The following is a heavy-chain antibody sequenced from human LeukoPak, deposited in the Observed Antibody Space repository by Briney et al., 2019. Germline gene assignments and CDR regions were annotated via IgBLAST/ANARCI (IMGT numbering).Heavy chain of an antibody. CDR2: IYYSGST. Sequence: PSETLSLTCTVSGGSISSYYWSWIRQPPGKGLEWIGYIYYSGSTNYNPSLKSRVTISVDTSKNQFSLKLSSVTAADTAVYYCAKSDSSMVRGADAFDIWGQGTMVTVSS. CDR1: GGSISSYY. V-gene: IGHV4-59*08. D-gene: IGHD3-10*01. J-gene: IGHJ3*02. CDR3: AKSDSSMVRGADAFDI.